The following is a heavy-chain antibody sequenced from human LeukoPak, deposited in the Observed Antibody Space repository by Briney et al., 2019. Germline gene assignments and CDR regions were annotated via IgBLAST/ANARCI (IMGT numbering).Heavy chain of an antibody. V-gene: IGHV3-21*01. Sequence: GGSLRLSCAASGFTFSSYSMNWVRQAPGKGLEWVSSISSSSSYIYYADSVKDRFTISRDNAKNSLYLQMNSLRAEDTAVYYCTSDFWSGYSFDYWGQGTPVTVSS. J-gene: IGHJ4*02. CDR2: ISSSSSYI. CDR1: GFTFSSYS. CDR3: TSDFWSGYSFDY. D-gene: IGHD3-3*01.